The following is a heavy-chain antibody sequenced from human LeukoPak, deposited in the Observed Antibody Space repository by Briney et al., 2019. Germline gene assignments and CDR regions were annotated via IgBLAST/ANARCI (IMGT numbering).Heavy chain of an antibody. CDR3: AKDLRRDGSPIFDP. J-gene: IGHJ5*02. CDR1: GFTFDDYG. D-gene: IGHD5-24*01. CDR2: INWNGGST. Sequence: GGSLRLSCAASGFTFDDYGMSWVRQAPGKGLEWVSGINWNGGSTGYADSVKGRFTISRDNSKNTLYLQMNSLRAEDTAVYYCAKDLRRDGSPIFDPWGQGTLVTVSS. V-gene: IGHV3-20*04.